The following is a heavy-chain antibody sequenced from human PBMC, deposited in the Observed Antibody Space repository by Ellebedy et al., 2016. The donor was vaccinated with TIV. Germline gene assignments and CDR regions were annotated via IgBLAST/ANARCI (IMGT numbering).Heavy chain of an antibody. CDR2: ISGSGSST. Sequence: GGSLRLSCAASGFTFSNHAMVWVRQATGTGLEWVSSISGSGSSTYYADSVKGRLTISRDNAENSLYLQINSLRFEDTAVYYCARGGRDSSGQYEDWYYDLWGRGTLVTVSS. CDR1: GFTFSNHA. CDR3: ARGGRDSSGQYEDWYYDL. D-gene: IGHD3-22*01. J-gene: IGHJ2*01. V-gene: IGHV3-21*01.